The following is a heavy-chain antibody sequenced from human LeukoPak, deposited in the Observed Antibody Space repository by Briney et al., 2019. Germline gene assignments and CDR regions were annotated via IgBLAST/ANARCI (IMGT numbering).Heavy chain of an antibody. D-gene: IGHD3-3*01. J-gene: IGHJ3*02. CDR3: ARDQGDFWSGYTLGAFDI. CDR1: GGSFSGYY. Sequence: SETLSLTCAVYGGSFSGYYWSWIRQPPGKGLEWIGYIYYSGSTNYNPSLKSRVTISVDTSKNQFSLKLSSVTAADTAVYYCARDQGDFWSGYTLGAFDIWGQGTMVTVSS. CDR2: IYYSGST. V-gene: IGHV4-59*01.